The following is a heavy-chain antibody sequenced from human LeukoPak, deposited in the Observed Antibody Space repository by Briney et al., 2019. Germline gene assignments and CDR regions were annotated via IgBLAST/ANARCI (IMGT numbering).Heavy chain of an antibody. CDR3: ATSIVATTTDY. CDR1: GYTFTGYY. J-gene: IGHJ4*02. D-gene: IGHD5-12*01. CDR2: INPNSGGT. Sequence: ASVKVSCKASGYTFTGYYMHWVRQAPGQGLEWMGRINPNSGGTNYAQKFQGRVTMTRDTSISTAYMELSRPRSDDTAVYYCATSIVATTTDYWGQGTLVTVSS. V-gene: IGHV1-2*06.